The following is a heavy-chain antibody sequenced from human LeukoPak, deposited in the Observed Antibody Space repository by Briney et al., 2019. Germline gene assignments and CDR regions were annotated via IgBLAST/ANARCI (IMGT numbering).Heavy chain of an antibody. CDR3: ARDRVLGWFDP. Sequence: TGGSLRLSCAASGFTFSSYEMNWVRQAPGKGLEWVSYISSSGSTIYYADSVKGRFTILRDNAKNSLYLQMNSLRAEDTAVYYCARDRVLGWFDPWGQGTLVTVSS. D-gene: IGHD3-10*01. CDR1: GFTFSSYE. V-gene: IGHV3-48*03. J-gene: IGHJ5*02. CDR2: ISSSGSTI.